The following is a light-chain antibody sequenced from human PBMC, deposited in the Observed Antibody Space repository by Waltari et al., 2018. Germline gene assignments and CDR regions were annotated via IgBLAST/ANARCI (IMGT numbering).Light chain of an antibody. CDR1: QRLLHRNGYTY. CDR3: MQSLQTPT. J-gene: IGKJ1*01. Sequence: DIVMTQSPLSLPVTPGEPASISCRSSQRLLHRNGYTYLDWYLQRPGQSPHLLIYLGSNRASGVPDRFSGSGSGTDFTLKISRVEAEDVGIYYCMQSLQTPTFGQGTKVEIK. CDR2: LGS. V-gene: IGKV2-28*01.